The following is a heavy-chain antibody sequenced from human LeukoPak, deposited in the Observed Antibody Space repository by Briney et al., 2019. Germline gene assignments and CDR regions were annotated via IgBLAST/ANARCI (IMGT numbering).Heavy chain of an antibody. CDR2: IIPILGIA. CDR1: GGTFSSYA. Sequence: SVKVSCKASGGTFSSYAISWVRQSPGQGLEWMGRIIPILGIANYAQKFQGRVTITADKSTSTAYMELSSLRSEDTAVYYCARGGYQLLDWFDPWGQGTLVTVSS. CDR3: ARGGYQLLDWFDP. J-gene: IGHJ5*02. D-gene: IGHD2-2*01. V-gene: IGHV1-69*04.